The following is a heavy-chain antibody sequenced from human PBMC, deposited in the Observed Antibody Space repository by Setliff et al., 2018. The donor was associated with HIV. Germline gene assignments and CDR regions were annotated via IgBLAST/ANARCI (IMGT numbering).Heavy chain of an antibody. CDR3: ARAPAVTTSLFFDY. J-gene: IGHJ4*02. Sequence: SCAASGFTVSSDYMNWVRQAPGKGLEWVSVIHSGGSTFHADSVKGRFTISRDNSKNTVYLQMNSLRAEDTAVYYCARAPAVTTSLFFDYWGQGTLVTVSS. CDR1: GFTVSSDY. V-gene: IGHV3-66*01. D-gene: IGHD4-17*01. CDR2: IHSGGST.